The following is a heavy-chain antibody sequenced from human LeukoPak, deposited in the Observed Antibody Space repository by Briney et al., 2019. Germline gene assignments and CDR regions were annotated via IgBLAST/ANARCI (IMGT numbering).Heavy chain of an antibody. CDR3: ASSAAAGTFDY. J-gene: IGHJ4*02. V-gene: IGHV3-7*03. CDR2: IKQDGSEK. D-gene: IGHD6-13*01. CDR1: GFTFSSYW. Sequence: QTGGSLRLSCAASGFTFSSYWMSWVRQAPGKGLEWVANIKQDGSEKYYVDSVKGRFTISRDNAKNSLYLQMNSLRAEDTAVYYCASSAAAGTFDYWGQGTLVTVSS.